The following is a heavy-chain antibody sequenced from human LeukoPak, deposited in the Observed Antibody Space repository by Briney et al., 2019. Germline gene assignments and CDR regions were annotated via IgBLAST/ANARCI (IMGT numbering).Heavy chain of an antibody. D-gene: IGHD6-19*01. CDR3: AKDGDRIAVAGLDY. CDR2: ISYDGSNK. CDR1: GFTFSSYA. Sequence: GRSLRLSCAASGFTFSSYAMRWVRQAPGKGLEWVAVISYDGSNKYYADSVKGRFTISRDNAKNSLYLQMNSLRAEDTAVYYCAKDGDRIAVAGLDYWGQGTLVTVSS. V-gene: IGHV3-30-3*01. J-gene: IGHJ4*02.